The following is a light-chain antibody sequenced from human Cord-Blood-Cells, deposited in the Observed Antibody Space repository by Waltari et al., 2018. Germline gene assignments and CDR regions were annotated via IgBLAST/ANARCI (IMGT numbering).Light chain of an antibody. J-gene: IGLJ2*01. V-gene: IGLV2-23*01. CDR1: SSDVGSYNL. CDR2: EGS. CDR3: CSYAGSSTDVV. Sequence: QSALTQPASVSGSPGPSITISCTGTSSDVGSYNLVPWYQQHPGKAPKLMIYEGSKRPSGVSNRFSGSKSGNTASLTISGLQAEDEADYYCCSYAGSSTDVVFGGGTKLTVL.